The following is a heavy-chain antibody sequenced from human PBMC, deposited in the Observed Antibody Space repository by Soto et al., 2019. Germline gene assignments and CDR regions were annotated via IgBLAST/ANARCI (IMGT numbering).Heavy chain of an antibody. CDR1: GDSFSDYY. Sequence: QVQLQESGPGLVKPSETMTLTCTVSGDSFSDYYWNWIRQVPGKGLEWIGFVFHSATTSYNPSLKTRGAISDDTSKKKFSLRLTSVTAADTAIYYCARGHYSSGWPIDHWGQGILVTVAS. CDR3: ARGHYSSGWPIDH. V-gene: IGHV4-59*01. D-gene: IGHD6-19*01. J-gene: IGHJ4*02. CDR2: VFHSATT.